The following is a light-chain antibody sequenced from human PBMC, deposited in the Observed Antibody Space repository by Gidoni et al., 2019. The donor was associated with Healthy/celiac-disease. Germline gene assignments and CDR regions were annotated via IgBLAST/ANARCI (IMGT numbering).Light chain of an antibody. CDR2: DAA. V-gene: IGKV3-11*01. J-gene: IGKJ1*01. Sequence: EIVLTQSPATLSLYPGERATLSCRASQSVSSYFAWYHQKPGQAPRPLIYDAANGATGIPASFGGGGSWTDFTLTINSLDPEDFAVYHCKQRGGTFGQXTKVEIK. CDR1: QSVSSY. CDR3: KQRGGT.